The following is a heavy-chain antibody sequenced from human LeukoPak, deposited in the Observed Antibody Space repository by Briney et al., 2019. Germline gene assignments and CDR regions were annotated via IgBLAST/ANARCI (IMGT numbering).Heavy chain of an antibody. J-gene: IGHJ4*02. CDR1: GFTFSSYG. CDR3: AKDRRRVAVAGSFDY. D-gene: IGHD6-19*01. V-gene: IGHV3-30*02. CDR2: IRYDGSNK. Sequence: GSLRLSCAASGFTFSSYGMHWVRQAPGKGLEWVAFIRYDGSNKYYADSVKGRFTISRDNSKNSLYLQMNSLRAEDTALYYCAKDRRRVAVAGSFDYWGQGTLVTVSS.